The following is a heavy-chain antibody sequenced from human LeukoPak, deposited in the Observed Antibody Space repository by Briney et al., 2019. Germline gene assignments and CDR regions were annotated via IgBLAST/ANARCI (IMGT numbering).Heavy chain of an antibody. V-gene: IGHV1-2*02. Sequence: ASVKVSCKASGYTFTGYYMHWVRQAPGQGLEWMGWINPNSGGTNYAQKFQGRVTMTRDTSISTAYMELSRLRSDDTAVYYCASNGVYCSSTSCYWEDLDFDYWGQGILVTVSS. CDR1: GYTFTGYY. J-gene: IGHJ4*02. CDR3: ASNGVYCSSTSCYWEDLDFDY. D-gene: IGHD2-2*01. CDR2: INPNSGGT.